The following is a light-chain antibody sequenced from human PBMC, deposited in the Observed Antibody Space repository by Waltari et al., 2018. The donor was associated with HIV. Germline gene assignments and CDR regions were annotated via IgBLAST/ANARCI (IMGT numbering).Light chain of an antibody. V-gene: IGKV4-1*01. CDR1: QSVLYSSNNKNY. J-gene: IGKJ2*01. CDR3: QQYYSTPPYT. CDR2: WAS. Sequence: DIVMTQSPDSLAVSLGERATINCKSSQSVLYSSNNKNYLAWYHQKPGQPPKLLIYWASTRESGVPDRFSGSGSGTDFTLTISSLQAEDVGVYYCQQYYSTPPYTFGQGTKLEIK.